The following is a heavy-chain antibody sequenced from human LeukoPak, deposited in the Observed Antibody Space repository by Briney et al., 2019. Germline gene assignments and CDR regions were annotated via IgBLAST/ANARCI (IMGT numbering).Heavy chain of an antibody. CDR2: VSGSGGTT. CDR1: GLTFSIYG. CDR3: AKTTGYSDYSPFHH. D-gene: IGHD4-11*01. V-gene: IGHV3-23*01. Sequence: GGSLRLSCAPSGLTFSIYGIGWARQPPGKWLEWVSTVSGSGGTTYHADSVKGRFTISRDNSKNTLYLQMNSLRVEDTAVYFCAKTTGYSDYSPFHHWGQGTLVTVSS. J-gene: IGHJ1*01.